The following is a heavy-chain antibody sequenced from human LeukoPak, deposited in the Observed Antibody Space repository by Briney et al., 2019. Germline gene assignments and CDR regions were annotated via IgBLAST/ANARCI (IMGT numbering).Heavy chain of an antibody. CDR1: GGSISSYY. J-gene: IGHJ4*02. CDR2: IYTSGST. CDR3: AREDSGSYREFDY. Sequence: SETLSLTCTVSGGSISSYYWSWIRQPAGKGLEWIGRIYTSGSTNYNASLKSRVSMSVDTSKNRFSLKLSSVTAADTAVFYCAREDSGSYREFDYWGQGTLVTVSS. V-gene: IGHV4-4*07. D-gene: IGHD1-26*01.